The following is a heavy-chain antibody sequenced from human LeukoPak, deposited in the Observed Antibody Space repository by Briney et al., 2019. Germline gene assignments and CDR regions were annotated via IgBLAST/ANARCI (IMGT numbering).Heavy chain of an antibody. J-gene: IGHJ4*02. Sequence: GGSLRLSCAASGFTFSSYAMSWVRQAPGKGLEWVSAISGSGGSTYYADSVKGRFTISRDNSKNTLYLQMNSLRAEDTAVYYCAKDWLYSSSWCRGYFDYWGQGTLVTVSS. CDR3: AKDWLYSSSWCRGYFDY. V-gene: IGHV3-23*01. D-gene: IGHD6-13*01. CDR1: GFTFSSYA. CDR2: ISGSGGST.